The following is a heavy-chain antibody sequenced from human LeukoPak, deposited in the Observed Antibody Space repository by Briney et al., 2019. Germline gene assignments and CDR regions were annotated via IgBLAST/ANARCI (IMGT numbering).Heavy chain of an antibody. V-gene: IGHV4-4*02. Sequence: PSGTLSLTCAVSGGSISSSNWWSWVRQPPGKGLEWIGEIYHSGSTNYNPSLKSRVTISVDKSKNQFSLKLSSVTAADTAVYYCAREIYDYVWGSYRSNAFDIWGQGTMVTVSS. CDR1: GGSISSSNW. D-gene: IGHD3-16*02. CDR2: IYHSGST. CDR3: AREIYDYVWGSYRSNAFDI. J-gene: IGHJ3*02.